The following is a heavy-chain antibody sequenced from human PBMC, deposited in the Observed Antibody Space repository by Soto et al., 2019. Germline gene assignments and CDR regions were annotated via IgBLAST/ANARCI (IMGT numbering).Heavy chain of an antibody. CDR3: ARVGCSGGSCIDY. CDR2: MNSDGSST. CDR1: GFTLSSYW. J-gene: IGHJ4*02. D-gene: IGHD2-15*01. V-gene: IGHV3-74*01. Sequence: EVQLVESGGGLVQPGGSLRLSCAVSGFTLSSYWMHWVRQVPGKGLVWVSRMNSDGSSTSYADSVKGRFTISRDNAKNTLYLQMNSLSADDTGLYYCARVGCSGGSCIDYWGQGPLVTVTS.